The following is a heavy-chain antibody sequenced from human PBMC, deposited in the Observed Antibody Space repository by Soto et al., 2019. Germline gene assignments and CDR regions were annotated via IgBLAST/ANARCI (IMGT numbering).Heavy chain of an antibody. J-gene: IGHJ4*02. V-gene: IGHV3-11*01. D-gene: IGHD3-22*01. CDR3: ARDHHYYDSSGYLDY. CDR1: GFTFSDYY. Sequence: QVQLVESGGGLVKPGGSLRLSCAASGFTFSDYYMSWIRQAPGKGLERVSYISSSCSTRSYADSVKGLFTISRDNVKNSLHLQMNSLRAKDTALDYCARDHHYYDSSGYLDYWGQGTLVADSS. CDR2: ISSSCSTR.